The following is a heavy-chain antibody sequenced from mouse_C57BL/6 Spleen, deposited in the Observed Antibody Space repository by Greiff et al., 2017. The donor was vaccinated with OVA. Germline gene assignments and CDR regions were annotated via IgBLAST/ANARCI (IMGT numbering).Heavy chain of an antibody. J-gene: IGHJ4*01. CDR1: GYTFTDYY. D-gene: IGHD2-3*01. Sequence: EVQLQQSGPELVKPGASVKISCKASGYTFTDYYMNWVKQSHGKSLEWIGDINPNNGGTSYNQKFKGKATLTVDKSSSTAYMELRSLTSEDSAVYYCARGGIYDGYYVGNYYAMDYWGQGTSVTVSS. V-gene: IGHV1-26*01. CDR3: ARGGIYDGYYVGNYYAMDY. CDR2: INPNNGGT.